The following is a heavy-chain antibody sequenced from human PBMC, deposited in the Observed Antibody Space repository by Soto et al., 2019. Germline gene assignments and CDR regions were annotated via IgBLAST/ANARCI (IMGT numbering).Heavy chain of an antibody. D-gene: IGHD3-22*01. CDR1: GYTFTRNG. CDR3: VKDRDSNSWPSRDV. Sequence: QVHLVQSGAEVKKPGASVNVSCKTSGYTFTRNGISWVRQAPGQGLEWRGWISPNSGNTRYAQKLQDRVIMTTDTSRSTAYMELRSLRSDDTAVYYCVKDRDSNSWPSRDVWGPGTTVTVSS. V-gene: IGHV1-18*01. CDR2: ISPNSGNT. J-gene: IGHJ6*02.